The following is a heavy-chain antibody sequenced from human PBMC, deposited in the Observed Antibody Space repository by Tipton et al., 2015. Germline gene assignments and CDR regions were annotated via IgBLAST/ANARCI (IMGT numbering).Heavy chain of an antibody. Sequence: SLRLSCAASGFRFNDYAMNWVRQAPGKGLQWVSSISATAASTYYADSVKGRFTISRDSSKDTLYLQMNSLRAEDTAAYYCGRGGVFSNNWYPFDYWGQGILVTVSS. CDR3: GRGGVFSNNWYPFDY. J-gene: IGHJ4*02. CDR1: GFRFNDYA. CDR2: ISATAAST. V-gene: IGHV3-23*01. D-gene: IGHD1-1*01.